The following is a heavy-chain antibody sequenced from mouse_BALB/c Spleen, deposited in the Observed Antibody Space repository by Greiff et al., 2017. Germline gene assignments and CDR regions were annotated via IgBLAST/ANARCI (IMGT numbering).Heavy chain of an antibody. CDR1: GYAFTNYL. Sequence: VKLQESGAELVRPGTSVKVSCKASGYAFTNYLIEWVKQRPGQGLEWIGVINPGSGGTNYNEKFKGKATLTADKSSSTAYMQLSSLTSDDSAVYFCARSNQLLRYFDYWGQGTTLTVSS. CDR3: ARSNQLLRYFDY. D-gene: IGHD1-1*01. V-gene: IGHV1-54*01. J-gene: IGHJ2*01. CDR2: INPGSGGT.